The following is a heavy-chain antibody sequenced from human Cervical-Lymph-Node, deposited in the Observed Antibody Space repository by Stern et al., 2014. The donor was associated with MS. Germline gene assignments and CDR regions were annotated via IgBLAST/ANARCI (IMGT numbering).Heavy chain of an antibody. CDR3: VKDKGVTTAAPHY. CDR1: RFTLEDYA. V-gene: IGHV3-9*01. J-gene: IGHJ4*01. CDR2: IMWSSNSI. Sequence: EVQLVESGGGLVHPGGSPRPSRVAYRFTLEDYAMHWVPEVPGKGLAGVSGIMWSSNSIGYANAVRGRFTISRDNARNSLYLQMNSLRVDDTALYYCVKDKGVTTAAPHYWGHGTLVTVAS. D-gene: IGHD6-13*01.